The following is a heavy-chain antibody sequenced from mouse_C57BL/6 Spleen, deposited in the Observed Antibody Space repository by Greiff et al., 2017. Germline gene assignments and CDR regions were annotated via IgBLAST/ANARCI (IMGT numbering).Heavy chain of an antibody. Sequence: DVKLVESGGGLVKPGGSLKLSCAASGFTFSDYGMHWVRQAPEKGLEWVAYISSGSSTIYYADTVKGRFTISSDNAKNTLFLQMTSLRSEDTAMYYCARDYYSNTWFAYWGQGTLVTVAA. D-gene: IGHD2-5*01. J-gene: IGHJ3*01. CDR1: GFTFSDYG. CDR2: ISSGSSTI. CDR3: ARDYYSNTWFAY. V-gene: IGHV5-17*01.